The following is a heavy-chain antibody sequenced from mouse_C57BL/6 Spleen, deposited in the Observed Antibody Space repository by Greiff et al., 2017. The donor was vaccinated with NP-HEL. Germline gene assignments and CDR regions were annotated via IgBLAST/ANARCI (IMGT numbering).Heavy chain of an antibody. D-gene: IGHD1-1*01. CDR3: ARRYDGSYYFDY. CDR2: IDPSDSYT. Sequence: QVQLQQPGAELVKPGASVKLSCKASGYTFTSYWMQWVKQRPGQGLEWIGEIDPSDSYTNYNQKFKGKATLTVDTSSSTAYMQLSSLTSEDSAVYYCARRYDGSYYFDYWGQGTTLTVSS. V-gene: IGHV1-50*01. CDR1: GYTFTSYW. J-gene: IGHJ2*01.